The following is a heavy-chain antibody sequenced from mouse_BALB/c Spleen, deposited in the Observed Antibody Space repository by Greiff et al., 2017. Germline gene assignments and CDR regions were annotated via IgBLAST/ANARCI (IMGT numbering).Heavy chain of an antibody. CDR3: ARELSSGSWFAY. V-gene: IGHV1S137*01. CDR2: ISTYYGDA. Sequence: QVQLQQSGAELVRPGVSVKISCKGSGYTFTDYAMHWVKQSHAKSLEWIGVISTYYGDASYNQKFKGKATMTVDKSSSTAYMELARLTSEDSAIYYCARELSSGSWFAYWGKGTLVTVSA. D-gene: IGHD3-1*01. CDR1: GYTFTDYA. J-gene: IGHJ3*01.